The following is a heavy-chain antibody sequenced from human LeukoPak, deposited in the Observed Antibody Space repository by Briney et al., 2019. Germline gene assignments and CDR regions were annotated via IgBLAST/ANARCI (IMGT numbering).Heavy chain of an antibody. CDR3: ARSNHLGY. J-gene: IGHJ4*02. CDR1: EFTFSNYA. CDR2: ISSGGGGST. D-gene: IGHD1-14*01. Sequence: GGSLRLSCVTSEFTFSNYAMNWVRRAPGKGLEWVSLISSGGGGSTYYADSVKGRFTISRDNSKNTLYLQMNSLRADDTAVYYCARSNHLGYWGQGTLVTVSS. V-gene: IGHV3-23*01.